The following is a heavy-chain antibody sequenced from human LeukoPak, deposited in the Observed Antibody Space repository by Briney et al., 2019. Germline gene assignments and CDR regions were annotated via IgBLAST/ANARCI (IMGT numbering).Heavy chain of an antibody. J-gene: IGHJ4*02. V-gene: IGHV1-69*06. D-gene: IGHD4-17*01. CDR1: GGTFSSYA. CDR2: IIPIFGTA. CDR3: ARVLHGGDYVSYFDY. Sequence: ASVTVSCTASGGTFSSYAISWVRQAPGQGLEWMGGIIPIFGTANYAQKFQGRVTITADKSTSTAYMELSSLRSEDTAVYYCARVLHGGDYVSYFDYWGQGTLVTVSS.